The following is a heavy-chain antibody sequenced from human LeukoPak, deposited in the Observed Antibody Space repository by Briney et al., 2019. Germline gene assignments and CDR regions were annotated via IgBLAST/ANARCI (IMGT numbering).Heavy chain of an antibody. D-gene: IGHD6-13*01. V-gene: IGHV4-38-2*01. CDR1: GYSISSGYY. J-gene: IGHJ5*02. Sequence: SETLSLTCAVSGYSISSGYYWGWIRQPPGKGLEWIGSIYHSGSTYYNPSLKSRVTISVDTSKNQFSLNLSSVTAADTAVYYCARGGIAAAGTSRFDTWGQGTLVTVSS. CDR3: ARGGIAAAGTSRFDT. CDR2: IYHSGST.